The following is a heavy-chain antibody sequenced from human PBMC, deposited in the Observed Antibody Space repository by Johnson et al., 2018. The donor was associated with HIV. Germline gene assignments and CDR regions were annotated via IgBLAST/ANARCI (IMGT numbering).Heavy chain of an antibody. CDR3: SKDLSIAARPAALDI. CDR1: GFTFSSYA. V-gene: IGHV3-66*01. CDR2: IYSGGNT. J-gene: IGHJ3*02. Sequence: VLLLESGGGLVQPGGSLRLSCAASGFTFSSYAMSWVRQAPGKGLEWVSVIYSGGNTYYTDSVKGRFTISRDNSKNTLYLQMNSLRAEDTVGYYWSKDLSIAARPAALDIWGQGTMVTVSS. D-gene: IGHD6-6*01.